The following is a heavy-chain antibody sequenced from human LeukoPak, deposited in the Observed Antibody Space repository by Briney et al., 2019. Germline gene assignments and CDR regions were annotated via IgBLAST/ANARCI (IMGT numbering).Heavy chain of an antibody. CDR3: ARSTPVDTARGYYGMDV. Sequence: GGSLRLSCAASGFTVSNNYMNWVRQAPGKGLEWVSTIYSGGSTYYADSVKGRFTISRHNSKNTLDLQMNSLRAGDTAVYYCARSTPVDTARGYYGMDVWGQGTTVTVSS. CDR1: GFTVSNNY. V-gene: IGHV3-53*04. D-gene: IGHD5-18*01. CDR2: IYSGGST. J-gene: IGHJ6*02.